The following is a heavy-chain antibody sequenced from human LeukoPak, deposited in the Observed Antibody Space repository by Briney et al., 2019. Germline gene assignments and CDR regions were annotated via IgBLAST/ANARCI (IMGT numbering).Heavy chain of an antibody. Sequence: GGSLRLSCAASGFTFSSYWMSWVRQAPGKGLEWVANIKQDGSEKYYVDSVKGRFTISRDNAKNSLYLQMNSLRAEDTAVYYCARGFRIAVAGRDAFDIWGQGTMVTVSS. D-gene: IGHD6-19*01. CDR1: GFTFSSYW. CDR3: ARGFRIAVAGRDAFDI. J-gene: IGHJ3*02. CDR2: IKQDGSEK. V-gene: IGHV3-7*01.